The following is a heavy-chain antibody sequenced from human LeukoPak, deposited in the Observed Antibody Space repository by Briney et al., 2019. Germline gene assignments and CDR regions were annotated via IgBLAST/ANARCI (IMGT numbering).Heavy chain of an antibody. CDR3: ARSYCSGGSCYLYYFDY. D-gene: IGHD2-15*01. CDR2: INSDGSST. V-gene: IGHV3-74*03. J-gene: IGHJ4*02. Sequence: GGSLRLSCAASGFSFSNYWMHWVRQAPGKGLVWVSRINSDGSSTTYADSVKGRFTISRDNAKNTLYLQMNSLRAEDTAVYYCARSYCSGGSCYLYYFDYWGQGTLVTVSS. CDR1: GFSFSNYW.